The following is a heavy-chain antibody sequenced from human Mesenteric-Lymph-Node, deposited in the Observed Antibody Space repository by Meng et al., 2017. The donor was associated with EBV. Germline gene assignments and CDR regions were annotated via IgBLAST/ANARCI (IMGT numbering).Heavy chain of an antibody. CDR3: ARDRHFDP. CDR2: INHGGST. Sequence: QQHRGGAGLLKPSEHLSLPWGCYVGSLSGYYWNWLRQPPGKGLEWIGDINHGGSTSYNPSLKSRVTISVDTSKNEFSLKMTSVTAADTAVYYCARDRHFDPWGQGTLVTVSS. V-gene: IGHV4-34*01. J-gene: IGHJ5*02. CDR1: VGSLSGYY.